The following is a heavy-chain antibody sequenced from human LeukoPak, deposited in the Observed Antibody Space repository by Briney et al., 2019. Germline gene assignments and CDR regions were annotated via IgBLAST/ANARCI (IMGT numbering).Heavy chain of an antibody. J-gene: IGHJ4*02. Sequence: GGSLRLSCAASGFTFSSYWMSWVRQAPGKGLEWVANIKQDGSQKFYVDSVKGRFTISRDNAKNSLYLQMNSQRAEDTAVYYCARDWNYYDNGGFYGEYWGQGTLVTVSS. CDR1: GFTFSSYW. CDR3: ARDWNYYDNGGFYGEY. D-gene: IGHD3-22*01. CDR2: IKQDGSQK. V-gene: IGHV3-7*04.